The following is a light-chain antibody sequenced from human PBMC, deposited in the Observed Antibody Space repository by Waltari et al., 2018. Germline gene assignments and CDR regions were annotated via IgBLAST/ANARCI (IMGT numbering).Light chain of an antibody. CDR3: QQYRDWPRT. Sequence: EIVMTQSPATLSVSPGESATLACRASQSIGSNFAWYQQKPGQAPRLLIYDATTQDTDIAARFSGSGSGTEFTLTISSLQSEDFAVYFCQQYRDWPRTFGHGTKVETK. CDR1: QSIGSN. J-gene: IGKJ1*01. CDR2: DAT. V-gene: IGKV3-15*01.